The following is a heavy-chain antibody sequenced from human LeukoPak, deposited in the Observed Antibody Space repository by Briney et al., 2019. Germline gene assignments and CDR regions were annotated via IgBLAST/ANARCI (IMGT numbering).Heavy chain of an antibody. CDR3: ARGPPLFDP. CDR1: GFTFSNAW. J-gene: IGHJ5*02. V-gene: IGHV3-48*01. CDR2: IDLSGRST. Sequence: GGSLRLSCAASGFTFSNAWMNWVRQAPGKGLEWISYIDLSGRSTYYADSVKGRFTISRDNAKNSLYLQMTSLRAGDTALYYCARGPPLFDPWGQGTLVTVSS.